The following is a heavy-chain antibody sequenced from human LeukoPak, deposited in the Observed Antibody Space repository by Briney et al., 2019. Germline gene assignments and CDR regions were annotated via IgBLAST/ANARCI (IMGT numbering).Heavy chain of an antibody. CDR1: GGTFSSYA. D-gene: IGHD3-22*01. CDR3: ARSWAYYGSPPSAFDI. Sequence: GASVKVSCKASGGTFSSYAISWMRQAPGQGLEWMGGIIPIFGTANYAQKFQGRVTITADESTSTAYMELSSLRSEDTAVYYCARSWAYYGSPPSAFDIWGQGTMVTVSS. CDR2: IIPIFGTA. V-gene: IGHV1-69*01. J-gene: IGHJ3*02.